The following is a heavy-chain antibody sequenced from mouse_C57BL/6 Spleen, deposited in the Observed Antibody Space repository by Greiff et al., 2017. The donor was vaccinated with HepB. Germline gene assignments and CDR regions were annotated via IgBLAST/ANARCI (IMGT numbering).Heavy chain of an antibody. CDR3: ARGSITTVVDWYFDV. Sequence: VQLQQSVAELVRPGASVKLSCTASGFNIKNTYMHWVKQRPEQGLEWIGRIDPANGNTKYAPKFQGKATITADTSSNTAYLQLSSLTSEDTAIYYCARGSITTVVDWYFDVWGTGTTVTVSS. CDR1: GFNIKNTY. CDR2: IDPANGNT. D-gene: IGHD1-1*01. J-gene: IGHJ1*03. V-gene: IGHV14-3*01.